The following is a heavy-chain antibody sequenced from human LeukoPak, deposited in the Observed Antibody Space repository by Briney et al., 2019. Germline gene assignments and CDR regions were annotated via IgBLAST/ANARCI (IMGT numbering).Heavy chain of an antibody. J-gene: IGHJ4*02. V-gene: IGHV3-74*03. CDR3: ARHQRVTGRPDSHY. Sequence: GGSLRLSCPASGFTFSNHWMHWVRQTPGKGLVWVSRISSDGSSTTYADSVKGRFTISRDHAKNTLYLQMHNLRAEDTAMYYCARHQRVTGRPDSHYWGQRTLVIVSS. CDR2: ISSDGSST. CDR1: GFTFSNHW. D-gene: IGHD6-6*01.